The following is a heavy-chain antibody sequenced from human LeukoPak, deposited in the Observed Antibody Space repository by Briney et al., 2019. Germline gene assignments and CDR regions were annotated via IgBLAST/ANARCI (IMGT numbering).Heavy chain of an antibody. CDR1: GDSFSSSSYY. CDR2: ISSSGGDT. V-gene: IGHV3-23*01. Sequence: ETLSLTCSVSGDSFSSSSYYWGWIRQPPGKGLEWVSTISSSGGDTFYADSVKGRFTISRDNSKNTLYLQVNSLRAEDTAIYYCAKPRRSTVPSDYWGQGTLVTVSS. CDR3: AKPRRSTVPSDY. J-gene: IGHJ4*02. D-gene: IGHD4-17*01.